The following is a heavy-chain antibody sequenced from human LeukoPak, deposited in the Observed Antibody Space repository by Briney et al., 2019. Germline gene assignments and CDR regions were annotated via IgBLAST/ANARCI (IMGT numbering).Heavy chain of an antibody. CDR3: ARTKGAVAAHNWFDP. D-gene: IGHD6-19*01. J-gene: IGHJ5*02. V-gene: IGHV4-39*07. Sequence: SETLSLTCTVSGGSISSSSYYWGWIRQPPGKGLEWIGSIYYSGSTNYNPSLKSRVTISVDTSKNQFSLKLSSVTAADTAVYYCARTKGAVAAHNWFDPWGQGTLVTVSS. CDR2: IYYSGST. CDR1: GGSISSSSYY.